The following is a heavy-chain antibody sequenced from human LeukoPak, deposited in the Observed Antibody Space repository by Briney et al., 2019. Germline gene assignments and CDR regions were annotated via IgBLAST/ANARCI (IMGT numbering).Heavy chain of an antibody. Sequence: LGGSLRLSCAASGFTFSSYWMSWVRQAPGKGLEWVANIKQDGSEKYYVDSVKGRFTISRDNAKNSLYLQMNSPRAEDTAVYYCARGDTGFDYYDSSGYYYVTFFDYWGQGTLVTVSS. V-gene: IGHV3-7*01. CDR3: ARGDTGFDYYDSSGYYYVTFFDY. CDR2: IKQDGSEK. CDR1: GFTFSSYW. J-gene: IGHJ4*02. D-gene: IGHD3-22*01.